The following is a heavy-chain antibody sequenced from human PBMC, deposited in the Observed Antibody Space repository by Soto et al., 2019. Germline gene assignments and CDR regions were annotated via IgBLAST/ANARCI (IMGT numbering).Heavy chain of an antibody. V-gene: IGHV4-59*01. Sequence: SETLSLTCTVSGGSISSNYWTWIRQPPGQGQEWIGYVYNSGSTNYNPSLKSRVTISEDTSKSQFSLKVNSMTAADTAVDYCARYRREAVAGYTLDNWGQGMLVTVSS. CDR1: GGSISSNY. D-gene: IGHD6-13*01. J-gene: IGHJ4*02. CDR3: ARYRREAVAGYTLDN. CDR2: VYNSGST.